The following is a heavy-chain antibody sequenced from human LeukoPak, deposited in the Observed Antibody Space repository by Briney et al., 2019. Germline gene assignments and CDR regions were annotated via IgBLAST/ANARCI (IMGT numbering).Heavy chain of an antibody. D-gene: IGHD2-2*01. CDR1: GGTFCSYA. J-gene: IGHJ4*02. V-gene: IGHV1-69*01. CDR2: IIPIFGTA. CDR3: DVVVPADDY. Sequence: SVKVSCKSSGGTFCSYAIRWVRQAPGQGLEWMGGIIPIFGTANYAQKFQGRVTITADESTSTAYMELSSLRSEDTAVYYCDVVVPADDYWGQGTLVTVSS.